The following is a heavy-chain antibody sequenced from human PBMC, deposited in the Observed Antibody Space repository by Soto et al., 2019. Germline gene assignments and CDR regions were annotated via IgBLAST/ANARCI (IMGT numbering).Heavy chain of an antibody. CDR1: DGSVRSGSYY. V-gene: IGHV4-61*01. Sequence: PSETLSLTCTASDGSVRSGSYYWTWIRQPPGKGLEWIGYIYSSGSTLYNPSLKSRVIISVDQSMNQFSLRLTSVTAADTDVYYCARDSLALFDSWGQGTLVTVSS. CDR3: ARDSLALFDS. J-gene: IGHJ4*02. D-gene: IGHD5-12*01. CDR2: IYSSGST.